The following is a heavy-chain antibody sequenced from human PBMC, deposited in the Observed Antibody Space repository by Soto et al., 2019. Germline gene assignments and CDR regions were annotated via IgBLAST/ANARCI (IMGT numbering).Heavy chain of an antibody. CDR1: RYTFTSHG. CDR3: ARLLTEGATFRDDAFDL. D-gene: IGHD3-9*01. J-gene: IGHJ3*01. V-gene: IGHV1-18*01. Sequence: QIQLVQSGGDVKTPGASVKVSCTTSRYTFTSHGIAWVRQAPGQGLEWMGWISTFNGKTDYAQKFQGRVTMTADTITSTVHMELRRLRSDDTAVYYCARLLTEGATFRDDAFDLWGPGTKVTVSS. CDR2: ISTFNGKT.